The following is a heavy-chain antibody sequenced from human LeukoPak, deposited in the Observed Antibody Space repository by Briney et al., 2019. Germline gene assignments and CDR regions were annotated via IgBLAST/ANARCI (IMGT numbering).Heavy chain of an antibody. CDR2: MSRSSNYI. Sequence: GGSLRLSCAASGFTFSSYSMNWVRQAPGTGLEWVSSMSRSSNYIYYADSVKGRFTISRDNAKNSLYLQMNSLRAEDTAVYYCARILFGYSRSWWIMDVWGKRTTVTVSS. J-gene: IGHJ6*03. CDR1: GFTFSSYS. D-gene: IGHD6-13*01. CDR3: ARILFGYSRSWWIMDV. V-gene: IGHV3-21*01.